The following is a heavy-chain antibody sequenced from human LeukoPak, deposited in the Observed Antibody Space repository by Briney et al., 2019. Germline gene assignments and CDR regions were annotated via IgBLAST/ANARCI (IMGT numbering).Heavy chain of an antibody. V-gene: IGHV4-39*02. D-gene: IGHD6-13*01. CDR2: IYYSGST. Sequence: SETLSLTCTVSGGSISSSSYYWGWIRQLPGKGLEWIGSIYYSGSTYYNPSLKSRVTISVDTSKNQFSLKLSSVTAADTAVYYCAREGVAAAGPFDYWGQGTLVTVSS. CDR1: GGSISSSSYY. CDR3: AREGVAAAGPFDY. J-gene: IGHJ4*02.